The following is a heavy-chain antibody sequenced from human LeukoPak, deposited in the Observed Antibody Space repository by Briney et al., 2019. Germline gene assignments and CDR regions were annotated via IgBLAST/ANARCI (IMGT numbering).Heavy chain of an antibody. CDR2: ISSSGSTI. CDR3: ARVPSYYYYYMDV. V-gene: IGHV3-11*04. CDR1: GFTFSDYY. Sequence: GGSLRLSCAASGFTFSDYYMSWIRQAPGKGLEWVSYISSSGSTIYYADSVKGRLTISRDNAKNSLYLQMNSLRAEDTAVYYCARVPSYYYYYMDVWGKGTTVTVSS. J-gene: IGHJ6*03.